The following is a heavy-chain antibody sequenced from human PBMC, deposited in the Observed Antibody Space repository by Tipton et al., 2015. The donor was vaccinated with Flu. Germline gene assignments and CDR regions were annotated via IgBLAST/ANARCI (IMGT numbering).Heavy chain of an antibody. CDR1: GFTFGNAW. D-gene: IGHD4-17*01. J-gene: IGHJ4*02. V-gene: IGHV3-15*01. CDR2: IKSKTDGGTT. Sequence: SLRLSCAASGFTFGNAWMSWVRQAPGKGLEWVGRIKSKTDGGTTDYAAPVKGRFTISRDDSKNTLYLQMNSLKTEDTAVYYCTTPTDDYGDYPGDWGQGTLVTVSS. CDR3: TTPTDDYGDYPGD.